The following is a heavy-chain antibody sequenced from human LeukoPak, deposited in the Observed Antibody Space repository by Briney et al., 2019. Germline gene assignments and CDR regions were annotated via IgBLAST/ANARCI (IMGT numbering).Heavy chain of an antibody. D-gene: IGHD2-21*01. CDR3: ARTNLADCGGECETDAFDI. J-gene: IGHJ3*02. Sequence: ASVKVSCKASGYNFRSYDINWVQQATGQGLEWRGWMSPKRGDTGYAQTFQGRITMTRDTSINTAYMELNSLTSEDTAVYYCARTNLADCGGECETDAFDIWGHGTMVTVSS. CDR1: GYNFRSYD. V-gene: IGHV1-8*01. CDR2: MSPKRGDT.